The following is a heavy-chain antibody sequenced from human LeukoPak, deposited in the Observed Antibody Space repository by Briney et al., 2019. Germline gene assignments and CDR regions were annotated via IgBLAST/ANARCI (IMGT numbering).Heavy chain of an antibody. D-gene: IGHD1-26*01. CDR3: ARSGSYSGWFDP. Sequence: SVKVSCKASGGTFSSYAISWVRQAPGQGLEWMGRIIPILGIANYAQKFQGRVTITADKSTSTAYMELSSLRSEDTAVYYCARSGSYSGWFDPWGQGTLVTVSS. J-gene: IGHJ5*02. V-gene: IGHV1-69*04. CDR1: GGTFSSYA. CDR2: IIPILGIA.